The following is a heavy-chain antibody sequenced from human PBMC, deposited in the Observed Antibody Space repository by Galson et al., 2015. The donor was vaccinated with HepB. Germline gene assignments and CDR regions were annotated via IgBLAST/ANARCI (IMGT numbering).Heavy chain of an antibody. CDR2: IGSDGSST. D-gene: IGHD3-10*01. Sequence: SLRLSCAASGFTFSSYAMSWVRQAPGKGLKWVSAIGSDGSSTFYADSVKGRSTISRDNSGNTLYLQMNSLRAEDTAIYYCAKDLGVRGGYCYYGMDVWGQGTTVTVSS. J-gene: IGHJ6*02. CDR3: AKDLGVRGGYCYYGMDV. V-gene: IGHV3-23*01. CDR1: GFTFSSYA.